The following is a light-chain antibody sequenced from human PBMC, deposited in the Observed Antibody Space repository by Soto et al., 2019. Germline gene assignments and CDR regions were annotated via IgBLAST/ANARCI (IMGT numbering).Light chain of an antibody. CDR2: DVT. V-gene: IGLV2-8*01. J-gene: IGLJ2*01. Sequence: QSALTQPPSASGSPGQSVTISCTGASSDVGGYNFVSWYQHHPGKAPRLMIYDVTQPLSGVPDRFSGSKSGNTASLTVSGLQVDGEAYYCSSYGGSSSPVAFGGGTKLTVL. CDR3: SSYGGSSSPVA. CDR1: SSDVGGYNF.